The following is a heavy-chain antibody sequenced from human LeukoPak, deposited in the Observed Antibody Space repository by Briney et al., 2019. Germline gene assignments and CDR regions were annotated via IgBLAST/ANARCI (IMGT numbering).Heavy chain of an antibody. V-gene: IGHV3-30*04. J-gene: IGHJ3*02. D-gene: IGHD3-22*01. Sequence: GGSLRLSCAASGFTFSSYAMHWVRQAPGKGLEWVAVISYDGSNKYYADSVKGRFTISRDNSKNTLYLQMNSLRAEDTAVYYCAKVLPISMIVVVSQGGVFGAFDIWGQGTMVTVSS. CDR2: ISYDGSNK. CDR3: AKVLPISMIVVVSQGGVFGAFDI. CDR1: GFTFSSYA.